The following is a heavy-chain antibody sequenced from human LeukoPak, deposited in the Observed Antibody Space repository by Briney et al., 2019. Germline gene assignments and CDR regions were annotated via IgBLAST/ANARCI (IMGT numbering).Heavy chain of an antibody. J-gene: IGHJ5*02. CDR3: ARSFRDGYNFYWFGP. V-gene: IGHV3-30*04. CDR1: GFTFSSYA. CDR2: ISYDGSNK. D-gene: IGHD5-24*01. Sequence: GGSLRLSCAASGFTFSSYAMHWVRQAPGKGLEWVAVISYDGSNKYYADSVKGRFTISRDNSKNTLYLQMNSLRAEDTAVYYCARSFRDGYNFYWFGPWGQGTLVTVSS.